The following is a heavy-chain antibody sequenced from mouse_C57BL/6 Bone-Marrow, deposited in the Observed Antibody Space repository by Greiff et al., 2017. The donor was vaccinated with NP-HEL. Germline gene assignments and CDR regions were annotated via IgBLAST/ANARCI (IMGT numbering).Heavy chain of an antibody. CDR1: GYSFTGYY. J-gene: IGHJ2*01. V-gene: IGHV1-42*01. D-gene: IGHD2-3*01. CDR3: ARYDGYCYYFDY. CDR2: INPSTGGT. Sequence: VQLQQSGPELVKPGASVKISCKASGYSFTGYYMNWVKQSPEKSLEWIGEINPSTGGTTYNQKFKAKATLTVDKSSSTAYMQLKSLTSEDSAVYYCARYDGYCYYFDYWGQGTTLTVSS.